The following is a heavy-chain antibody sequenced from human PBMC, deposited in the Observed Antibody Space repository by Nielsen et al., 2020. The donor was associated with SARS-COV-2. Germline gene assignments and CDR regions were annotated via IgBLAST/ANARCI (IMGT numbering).Heavy chain of an antibody. Sequence: GVSLRLSCAASGFTFDDYAMHWVRQAPGKGLEWVSGISWNSGSIGYADSVKGRFTISRDNAKNSLYLQMNSLRAEDTALYYCAKDSIAARFYGMDVWGQGTTVTVSS. CDR1: GFTFDDYA. CDR2: ISWNSGSI. V-gene: IGHV3-9*01. J-gene: IGHJ6*02. D-gene: IGHD6-6*01. CDR3: AKDSIAARFYGMDV.